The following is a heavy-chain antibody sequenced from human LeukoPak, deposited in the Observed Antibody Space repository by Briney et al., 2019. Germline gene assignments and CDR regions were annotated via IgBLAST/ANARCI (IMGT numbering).Heavy chain of an antibody. CDR3: AKIGGSIIF. CDR1: GFTFSNYN. J-gene: IGHJ4*02. CDR2: ITSSSMYI. V-gene: IGHV3-21*01. Sequence: GGSLRLSCAASGFTFSNYNMNWVRQTPGKGLEWVSSITSSSMYIYYADSVKGRFTISRDNAKNSLSLQMNSLRAEDTAVYYCAKIGGSIIFWGQGTLVTVSS. D-gene: IGHD3-16*01.